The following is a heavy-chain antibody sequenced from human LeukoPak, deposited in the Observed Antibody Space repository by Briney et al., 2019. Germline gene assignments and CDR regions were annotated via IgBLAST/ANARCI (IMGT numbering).Heavy chain of an antibody. J-gene: IGHJ6*04. CDR2: IIPIFGTA. D-gene: IGHD3-10*01. CDR1: GGTFSSYA. CDR3: ARAPRVRGVIHYYYGMDV. Sequence: SVKVSCKASGGTFSSYAISWVRQAPGQWLEWMGGIIPIFGTANYAQKFQGRVTITADKSTSTAYMELSSLRSEDTAVYYCARAPRVRGVIHYYYGMDVWGKGTTVTVSS. V-gene: IGHV1-69*06.